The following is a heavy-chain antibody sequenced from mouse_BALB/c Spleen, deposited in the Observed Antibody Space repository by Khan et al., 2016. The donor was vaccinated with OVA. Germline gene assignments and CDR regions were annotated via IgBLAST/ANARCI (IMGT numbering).Heavy chain of an antibody. CDR1: GYTSTDYN. CDR3: SRLGYGSFGY. CDR2: INPNNGGT. Sequence: VRLQQSGPELVKSGASVKIPCKASGYTSTDYNMDWVKESHGKSLEWIGDINPNNGGTIYNQKFKGKATLTVDKSSNTAYMELRSLTSEDTAVYYCSRLGYGSFGYWGQGTLVTVSA. D-gene: IGHD1-1*01. V-gene: IGHV1-18*01. J-gene: IGHJ3*01.